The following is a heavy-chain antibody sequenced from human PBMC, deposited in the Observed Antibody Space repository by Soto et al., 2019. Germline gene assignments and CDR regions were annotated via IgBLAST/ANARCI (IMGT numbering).Heavy chain of an antibody. CDR3: ARGRGRYSSGWSWFDP. J-gene: IGHJ5*02. Sequence: QVQLQESGPGLVEPSGTLSLTCGVSGGTIRSPDWWTWVRQPPGKGLEWIGEIFQSGSTNYTPSLERRVTISVDNSKNRFSLTWTSVTAADTAVYFCARGRGRYSSGWSWFDPWGQGILVTVSS. CDR2: IFQSGST. D-gene: IGHD6-19*01. V-gene: IGHV4-4*02. CDR1: GGTIRSPDW.